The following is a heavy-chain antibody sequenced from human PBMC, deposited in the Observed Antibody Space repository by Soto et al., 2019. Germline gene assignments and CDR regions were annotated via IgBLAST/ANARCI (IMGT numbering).Heavy chain of an antibody. CDR2: IIPIFGTA. CDR3: ARVGVGAGYSSGWYLDY. CDR1: GGTFGSYA. J-gene: IGHJ4*02. Sequence: SVKVSCKASGGTFGSYAISWVRQAPGQGLEWMGGIIPIFGTANYAQKFQGRVTITADESTSTAYMELSSLRSEDTAVYYCARVGVGAGYSSGWYLDYWGQGTLVTVSS. D-gene: IGHD6-19*01. V-gene: IGHV1-69*13.